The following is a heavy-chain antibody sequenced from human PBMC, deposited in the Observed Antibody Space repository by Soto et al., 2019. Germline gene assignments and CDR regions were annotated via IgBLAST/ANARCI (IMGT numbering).Heavy chain of an antibody. D-gene: IGHD6-19*01. J-gene: IGHJ4*02. CDR1: GAIFSSHT. CDR2: IIPVIAII. Sequence: QVQLVKSGAEVKKPGSSVKVSCKASGAIFSSHTLSWVRQAPGQGLEWMGRIIPVIAIINYAQKFQDRATITADKSTNTAYMELSNLRREDTAVYFCASLMGNSTGWVDYWGQGTLVTVSS. CDR3: ASLMGNSTGWVDY. V-gene: IGHV1-69*02.